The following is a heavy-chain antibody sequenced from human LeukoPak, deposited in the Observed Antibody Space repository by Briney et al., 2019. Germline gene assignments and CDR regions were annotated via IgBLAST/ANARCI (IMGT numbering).Heavy chain of an antibody. V-gene: IGHV1-69*13. J-gene: IGHJ6*02. D-gene: IGHD5-18*01. CDR3: ASDTAMVGHYYYYYGMDV. Sequence: ASVKVSCKASGYTFTSYGISWVRQAPGQGLEWMGGIIPIFGTANYAQKFQGRVTITADESTSTAYMELSSLRSEDTAVYYCASDTAMVGHYYYYYGMDVWGQGTTVTVSS. CDR2: IIPIFGTA. CDR1: GYTFTSYG.